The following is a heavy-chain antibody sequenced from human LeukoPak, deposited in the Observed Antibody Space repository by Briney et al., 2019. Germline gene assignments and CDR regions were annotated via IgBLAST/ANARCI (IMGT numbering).Heavy chain of an antibody. CDR2: INPGGDST. Sequence: ASVKVSCKASGGTFSSYAISWVRQAPGQGLEWMGIINPGGDSTTNAQKFQGRVTMTRDTPTNTIYLELSSLRSEDSAVYYCAGAFSATYGFDYWGQGTLLTVSS. CDR1: GGTFSSYA. V-gene: IGHV1-46*01. CDR3: AGAFSATYGFDY. D-gene: IGHD6-25*01. J-gene: IGHJ4*02.